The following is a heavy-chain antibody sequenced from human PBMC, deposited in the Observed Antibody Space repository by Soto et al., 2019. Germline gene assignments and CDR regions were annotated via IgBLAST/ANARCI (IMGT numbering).Heavy chain of an antibody. V-gene: IGHV3-11*01. Sequence: PGGSLRLSCAASGFTFSDYYMSWIRQAPGKGLEWVAYISSSGSTIYYADSVKGRFTISRDNAKNSLYLQMNSLRAEDTAVYYCARVPPIRQRDYYYYGMDVWGQGTTVTVSS. CDR3: ARVPPIRQRDYYYYGMDV. CDR1: GFTFSDYY. D-gene: IGHD3-3*02. J-gene: IGHJ6*02. CDR2: ISSSGSTI.